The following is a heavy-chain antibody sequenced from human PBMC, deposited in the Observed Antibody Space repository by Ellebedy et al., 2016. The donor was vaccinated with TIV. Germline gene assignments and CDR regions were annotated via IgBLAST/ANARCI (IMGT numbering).Heavy chain of an antibody. D-gene: IGHD4-11*01. J-gene: IGHJ3*02. CDR3: ARSPADYDGFDI. Sequence: GESLKISCAAPGLTLSAFAMSWVRQAPGKGLEWVSTITGSGHSEYYADSVKGRFTISRDNSKNTLYLQMNSVRADDTAVYYCARSPADYDGFDIWGQGTVVTVSS. CDR1: GLTLSAFA. CDR2: ITGSGHSE. V-gene: IGHV3-23*01.